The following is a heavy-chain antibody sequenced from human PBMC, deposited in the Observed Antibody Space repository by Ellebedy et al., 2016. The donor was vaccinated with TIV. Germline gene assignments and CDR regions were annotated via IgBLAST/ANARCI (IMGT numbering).Heavy chain of an antibody. Sequence: ASVKVSXKASGYTFTGYYMHWVRQAPGQGLEWMGWINPNSGGTNYAQKFQGRVTMTRDTSITTAYMELSRLRSDDTAVYYCARDWILGYCTSTSCSSDTTGDIFAYWGQGTLVTVSS. CDR3: ARDWILGYCTSTSCSSDTTGDIFAY. D-gene: IGHD2-2*01. V-gene: IGHV1-2*02. J-gene: IGHJ4*02. CDR1: GYTFTGYY. CDR2: INPNSGGT.